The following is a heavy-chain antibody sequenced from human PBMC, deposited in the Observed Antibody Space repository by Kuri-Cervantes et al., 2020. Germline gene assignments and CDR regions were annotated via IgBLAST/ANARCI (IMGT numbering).Heavy chain of an antibody. V-gene: IGHV4-38-2*01. CDR1: GYSISSGYY. CDR3: ARVGVVIAIPDY. D-gene: IGHD2-21*01. Sequence: ESLKFSYAVSGYSISSGYYWVWIRQPQGKGLEWIGCIYYSGSTYYNPSLKSRVIISVDTSKNQFSLKRSSVSAADTAVYYCARVGVVIAIPDYWGQGTLGTVSS. J-gene: IGHJ4*02. CDR2: IYYSGST.